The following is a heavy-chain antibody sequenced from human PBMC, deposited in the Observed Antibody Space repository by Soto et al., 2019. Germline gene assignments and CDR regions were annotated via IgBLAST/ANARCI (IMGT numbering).Heavy chain of an antibody. J-gene: IGHJ6*02. CDR3: ARGGYYDSSGSRNYFYYGLTV. CDR1: GYTFSSYG. D-gene: IGHD3-22*01. V-gene: IGHV1-18*01. Sequence: GASVKVSCKASGYTFSSYGINWVRQAPGQGLEWLGWVSPYDGYTNYAQILQGRVSMTTDTSTKTAYMEVRSLRSDATAVYYCARGGYYDSSGSRNYFYYGLTVWGQGTTVTVSS. CDR2: VSPYDGYT.